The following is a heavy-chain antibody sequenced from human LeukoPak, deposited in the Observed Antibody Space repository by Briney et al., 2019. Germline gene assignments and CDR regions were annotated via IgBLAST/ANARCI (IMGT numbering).Heavy chain of an antibody. V-gene: IGHV1-69*05. CDR1: GGTFSSYA. J-gene: IGHJ6*03. CDR2: IIPIFGTA. Sequence: SVKVSCKASGGTFSSYAISWVRQAPGQGLEWMGGIIPIFGTADYAQKFQGRVTITTDESTSTAYMELSSLRSEDTAVYYCARAGYSSSWLSSDYYYYYMDVWGKGTTATVSS. CDR3: ARAGYSSSWLSSDYYYYYMDV. D-gene: IGHD6-13*01.